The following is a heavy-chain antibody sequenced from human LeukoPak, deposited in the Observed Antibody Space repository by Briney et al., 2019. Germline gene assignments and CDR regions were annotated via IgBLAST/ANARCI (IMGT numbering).Heavy chain of an antibody. V-gene: IGHV4-59*01. J-gene: IGHJ4*02. CDR3: AREATNGVAFDY. D-gene: IGHD2-8*01. Sequence: SETLSLTCTISGGSISSYYWSWIRQPPGKGLEWIGYIYYSGSTNYNPSLKSRVTISVDTSKNQFSLKLSSVTAADTAVYYCAREATNGVAFDYWGQGTLVTVSS. CDR2: IYYSGST. CDR1: GGSISSYY.